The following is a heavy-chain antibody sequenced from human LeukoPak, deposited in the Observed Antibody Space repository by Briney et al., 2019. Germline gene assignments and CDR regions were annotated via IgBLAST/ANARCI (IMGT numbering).Heavy chain of an antibody. V-gene: IGHV3-48*01. J-gene: IGHJ4*02. CDR1: GFNFNGYS. Sequence: PGGSLRLSCAASGFNFNGYSMNWVRQAPGKGLEWVSYISSSGRNIYYADSVKGRFTISRDNAKNSVYLQMNGLGAEDTAVYYCARCDLVAAIFFEYWGQGTLVAVSS. D-gene: IGHD5-12*01. CDR2: ISSSGRNI. CDR3: ARCDLVAAIFFEY.